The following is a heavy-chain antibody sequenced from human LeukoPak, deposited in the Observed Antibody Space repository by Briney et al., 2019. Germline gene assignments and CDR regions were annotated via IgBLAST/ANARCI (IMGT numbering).Heavy chain of an antibody. CDR2: IDSSGSSI. CDR3: ARGGVPYGLDV. Sequence: GGSLRLSCAVSGFTFSSYEVNWVRQAPGKGLQWVSYIDSSGSSIKYADSVKGRFTISRDSAKNSLNLQMNSLRVEDTAVYYCARGGVPYGLDVWGQGTTVTVSS. CDR1: GFTFSSYE. J-gene: IGHJ6*02. V-gene: IGHV3-48*03. D-gene: IGHD2-8*01.